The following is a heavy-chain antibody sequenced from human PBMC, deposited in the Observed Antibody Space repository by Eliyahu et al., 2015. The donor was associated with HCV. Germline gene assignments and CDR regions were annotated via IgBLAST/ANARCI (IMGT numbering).Heavy chain of an antibody. V-gene: IGHV2-5*01. CDR2: IYWNDDK. J-gene: IGHJ6*02. CDR1: XFXLXSXGVG. Sequence: QITLKESGPTLVKPPQTLTLTCTFSXFXLXSXGVGVGXIRQPPGKALEWLAXIYWNDDKRYSPSLKSRLTITKDTSKNQVVLTMTNMDPVDTATYYCAHPYYDFWSGYRTGLDVWGQGTTVTVSS. D-gene: IGHD3-3*01. CDR3: AHPYYDFWSGYRTGLDV.